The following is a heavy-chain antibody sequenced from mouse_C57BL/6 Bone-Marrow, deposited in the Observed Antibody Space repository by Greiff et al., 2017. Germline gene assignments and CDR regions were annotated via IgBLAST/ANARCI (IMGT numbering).Heavy chain of an antibody. V-gene: IGHV1-81*01. J-gene: IGHJ3*01. CDR1: GYTFTSYS. Sequence: QVQLQQSGAELARPGASVTISCQASGYTFTSYSISWVKQRTGNGLEWIGEIYPRSGNTYYNEKVKGKATLTAAKSSSSAYMQLRSLTSEDSAVYVLSSRATVVATRAWWSYWGQGTLVTVSA. CDR2: IYPRSGNT. CDR3: SSRATVVATRAWWSY. D-gene: IGHD1-1*01.